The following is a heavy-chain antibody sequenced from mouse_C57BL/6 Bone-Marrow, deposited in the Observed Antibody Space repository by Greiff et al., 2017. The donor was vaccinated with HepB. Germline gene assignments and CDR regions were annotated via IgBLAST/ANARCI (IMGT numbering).Heavy chain of an antibody. CDR3: ARIKGYYYGSSLYYFDY. Sequence: VKLQQPGAELVRPGTSVKLSCKASGYTFTSYWMHWVKQRPGQGLEWIGVIDPSDSYTNYNQKFKGKATLTVDTSSSTAYMQLSSLTSEDSAVYYCARIKGYYYGSSLYYFDYWGQGTTLTVSS. CDR1: GYTFTSYW. J-gene: IGHJ2*01. CDR2: IDPSDSYT. D-gene: IGHD1-1*01. V-gene: IGHV1-59*01.